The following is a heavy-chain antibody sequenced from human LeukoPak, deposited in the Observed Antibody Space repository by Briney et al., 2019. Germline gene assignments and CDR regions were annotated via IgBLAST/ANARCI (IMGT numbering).Heavy chain of an antibody. J-gene: IGHJ4*02. V-gene: IGHV1-8*03. CDR1: GYTFTSYD. Sequence: ASVKVSCKASGYTFTSYDINWVRQATGQGLEWMGWMNPNSGNTGYAQKFPGRVTITRNTSISTAYMELSSLRSEDTAVYYCARGLRIRGVIIGYWGQGTLVTVSS. CDR2: MNPNSGNT. D-gene: IGHD3-10*01. CDR3: ARGLRIRGVIIGY.